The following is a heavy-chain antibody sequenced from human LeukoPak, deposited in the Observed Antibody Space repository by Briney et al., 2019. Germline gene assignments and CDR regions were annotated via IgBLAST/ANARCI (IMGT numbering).Heavy chain of an antibody. CDR1: GFTFSSYG. CDR3: AKDGRFGGPFLDS. Sequence: WGSLRLSCAASGFTFSSYGMHWVRQAPGKGLEWVAVISYDGSNKYYADSVKGRFTISRDNSNTTLYLQMNRLRAEATAVYYGAKDGRFGGPFLDSWGQGTLVTVSS. D-gene: IGHD3-10*01. CDR2: ISYDGSNK. V-gene: IGHV3-30*18. J-gene: IGHJ5*01.